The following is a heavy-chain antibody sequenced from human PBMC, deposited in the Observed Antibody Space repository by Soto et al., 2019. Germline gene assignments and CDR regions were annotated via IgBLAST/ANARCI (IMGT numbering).Heavy chain of an antibody. D-gene: IGHD3-9*01. CDR2: INAGNGNT. V-gene: IGHV1-3*01. J-gene: IGHJ4*02. Sequence: GASVKVSCKASGYTFTSYAMHWVRQAPGQRLEWMGWINAGNGNTKYSQKFQGRVTITRDTSASTAYMELSSLRSEDTAVYYCARGLRYFDRLPINGFDYWGQGTQVTVSS. CDR3: ARGLRYFDRLPINGFDY. CDR1: GYTFTSYA.